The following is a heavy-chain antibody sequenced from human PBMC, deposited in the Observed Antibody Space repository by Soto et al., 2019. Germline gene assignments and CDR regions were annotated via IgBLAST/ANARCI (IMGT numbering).Heavy chain of an antibody. CDR2: MHYSGTT. Sequence: PSETLSLTCTVSGGYISNGSYYWSWIRQHPEKGLEWIVYMHYSGTTYYNPSLRSRVTISLDTSRNQFSLVLRSVTAADTAVYYGGRHFSVDYFDYWGRGALVTVSS. CDR1: GGYISNGSYY. J-gene: IGHJ4*02. CDR3: GRHFSVDYFDY. V-gene: IGHV4-31*03.